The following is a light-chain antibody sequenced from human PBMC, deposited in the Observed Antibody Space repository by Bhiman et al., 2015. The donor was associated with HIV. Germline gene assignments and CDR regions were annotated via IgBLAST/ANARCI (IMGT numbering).Light chain of an antibody. V-gene: IGLV3-21*01. CDR2: YDS. J-gene: IGLJ1*01. Sequence: VLTQPPSVSVAPGKTARITCGGNNIGSKSVHWYQQKPGQAPVLVIYYDSDRPSGIPERFSGSNSGNTATLTISRVEAGDEADYYCQLWDGLSNQKVFGTGTKVTVL. CDR1: NIGSKS. CDR3: QLWDGLSNQKV.